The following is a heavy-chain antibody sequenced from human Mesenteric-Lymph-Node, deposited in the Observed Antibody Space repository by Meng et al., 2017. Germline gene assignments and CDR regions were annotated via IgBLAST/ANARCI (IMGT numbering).Heavy chain of an antibody. J-gene: IGHJ4*02. CDR1: GFTFSSYE. CDR2: ISSSGSTI. V-gene: IGHV3-48*03. D-gene: IGHD3-22*01. CDR3: SRGWARSGIAPGDSTLSEFDH. Sequence: GGSLRLSCAASGFTFSSYEMNWVRQAPGKGLEWVSYISSSGSTIYYADSVKGRFTISRDNAKNSLYLQMNSLRAEDTSVYYCSRGWARSGIAPGDSTLSEFDHWGQGTLVTVSS.